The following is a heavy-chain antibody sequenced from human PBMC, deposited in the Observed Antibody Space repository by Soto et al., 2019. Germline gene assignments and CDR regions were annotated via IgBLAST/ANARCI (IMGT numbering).Heavy chain of an antibody. J-gene: IGHJ3*02. V-gene: IGHV1-24*01. CDR3: AKDLGQMPRRNAFDI. Sequence: ASVKVSCKISGYTLTELSMHWVRQAPGKGLEWMGGFDPEDGETIYAQKFQGRVTMTEDTSTDTAYMELSSLKTEDTAVYYCAKDLGQMPRRNAFDIWGQGTMVTVSS. CDR1: GYTLTELS. D-gene: IGHD1-26*01. CDR2: FDPEDGET.